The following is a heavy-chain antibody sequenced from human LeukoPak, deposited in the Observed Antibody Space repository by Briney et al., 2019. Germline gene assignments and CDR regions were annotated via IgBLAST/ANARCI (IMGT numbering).Heavy chain of an antibody. CDR1: GFTFSLYW. CDR3: AKDIWFGELLNIDY. J-gene: IGHJ4*02. D-gene: IGHD3-10*01. Sequence: GGSLRLSCAASGFTFSLYWMTWVRQSPGKGLEWVADINPDGSQKYSADSVKGRFTISRDNAKNSLFLQMNSLRAEDTAVYYCAKDIWFGELLNIDYWGQGTLVTVSS. V-gene: IGHV3-7*01. CDR2: INPDGSQK.